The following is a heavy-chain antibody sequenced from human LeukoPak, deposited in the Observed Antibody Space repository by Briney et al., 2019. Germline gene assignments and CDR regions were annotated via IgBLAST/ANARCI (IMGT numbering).Heavy chain of an antibody. CDR3: AREGLGETYFEY. J-gene: IGHJ4*02. D-gene: IGHD3-10*01. CDR2: MHHDGSA. Sequence: TSETLSLTCAISDEPFSGYYWGWIRQPPGKGLEWIAEMHHDGSANYNPSLKSRVSMSVDKSKNHFSLRLTSVTAADTAVYYCAREGLGETYFEYWGRGILVTVSS. CDR1: DEPFSGYY. V-gene: IGHV4-34*01.